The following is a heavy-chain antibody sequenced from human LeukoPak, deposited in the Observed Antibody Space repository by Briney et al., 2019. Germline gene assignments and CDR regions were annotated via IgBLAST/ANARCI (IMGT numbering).Heavy chain of an antibody. Sequence: SETLSLTCIVSGGSIRNYNNYWGWIRQPPGKGLGWNGSVYYTGSTYYNPSLQSRITVSVATSKNQFSLKLSSVTAADTAVYYCARFGSGWYYFDYWGQGPLVTVSS. CDR3: ARFGSGWYYFDY. CDR1: GGSIRNYNNY. J-gene: IGHJ4*02. D-gene: IGHD6-19*01. V-gene: IGHV4-39*01. CDR2: VYYTGST.